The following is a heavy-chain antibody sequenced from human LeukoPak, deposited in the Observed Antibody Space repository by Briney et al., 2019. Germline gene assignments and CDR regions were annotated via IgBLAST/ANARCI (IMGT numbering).Heavy chain of an antibody. CDR1: GFTLSSYW. J-gene: IGHJ5*02. Sequence: PGGSLRLPCAASGFTLSSYWMSWVRQAPGKGLEWVSAISGSGGSTYYADSVKGRFTISRDNSKNTLYLQMNSLRAEDTAVYYCAKDSSRTWGYSNWFDPWGQGTLVTVSS. CDR3: AKDSSRTWGYSNWFDP. V-gene: IGHV3-23*01. CDR2: ISGSGGST. D-gene: IGHD2-15*01.